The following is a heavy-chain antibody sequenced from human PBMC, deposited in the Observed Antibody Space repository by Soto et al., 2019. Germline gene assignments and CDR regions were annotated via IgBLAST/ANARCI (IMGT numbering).Heavy chain of an antibody. D-gene: IGHD3-22*01. V-gene: IGHV4-31*01. J-gene: IGHJ4*01. CDR3: ATQITMIVENYFVY. CDR2: ISYSGST. Sequence: QVQLQESGPGLVKPSQTLSLTCTVSGDSISSGGYYWSWIRQHPGKGLEWIGYISYSGSTYYNPSLKSLVTISVDTSKNQFSLRLSSVTATYTAVYFCATQITMIVENYFVYWGHGTLISVSS. CDR1: GDSISSGGYY.